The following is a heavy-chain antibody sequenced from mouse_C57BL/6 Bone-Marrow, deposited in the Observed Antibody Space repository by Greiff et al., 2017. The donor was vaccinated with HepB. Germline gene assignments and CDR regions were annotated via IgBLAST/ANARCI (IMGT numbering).Heavy chain of an antibody. D-gene: IGHD5-1*01. Sequence: QVHVKQSGAELVRPGTSVKMSCKASGYTFTNYWIGWAKQRPGHGLEWIGDIYPGGGYTNYNEKFKGKATLTADKSSSTAYMQFSSLTSEDSAIYYCARSWSTYYFDYWGQGTTLTVSS. CDR1: GYTFTNYW. CDR3: ARSWSTYYFDY. J-gene: IGHJ2*01. CDR2: IYPGGGYT. V-gene: IGHV1-63*01.